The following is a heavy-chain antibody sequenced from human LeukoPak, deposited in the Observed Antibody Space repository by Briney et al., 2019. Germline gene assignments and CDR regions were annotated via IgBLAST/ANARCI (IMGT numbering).Heavy chain of an antibody. Sequence: PGRSLRLSCAASGFTFSTYGMHWVRQAPGKGLEWVAVISYDGSNKYYADSVKGRFTISRDNSKNTLYLQMNSLRAEDTAVYCCANREYHLPALYWGQGTLVTVSS. CDR3: ANREYHLPALY. CDR1: GFTFSTYG. D-gene: IGHD2-2*01. J-gene: IGHJ4*02. CDR2: ISYDGSNK. V-gene: IGHV3-30*18.